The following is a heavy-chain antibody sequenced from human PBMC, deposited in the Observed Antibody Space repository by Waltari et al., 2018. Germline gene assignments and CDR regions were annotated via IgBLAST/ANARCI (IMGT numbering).Heavy chain of an antibody. CDR1: GFTVSSST. V-gene: IGHV3-53*02. CDR2: ILTGGNT. J-gene: IGHJ4*02. CDR3: VRNYDGKLY. D-gene: IGHD3-10*01. Sequence: VQVVETGGGLIQPGGSLRLSCAASGFTVSSSTMSWVRQAPGKGLEWVSVILTGGNTLYADSVKGRFTISRDNSKNTLYLQMNSLRVEDTAMFYCVRNYDGKLYWGQGTLVTVSS.